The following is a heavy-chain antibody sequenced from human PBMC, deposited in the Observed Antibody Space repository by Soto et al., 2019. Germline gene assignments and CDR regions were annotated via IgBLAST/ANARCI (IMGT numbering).Heavy chain of an antibody. D-gene: IGHD3-3*01. CDR2: ISYDGSNK. V-gene: IGHV3-30-3*01. J-gene: IGHJ2*01. CDR3: ARVYYDFWSGYYAHTNWYFDL. CDR1: GFTFSSYA. Sequence: QVQLVESRGGVVQPGRSLRLSCAASGFTFSSYAMHWVRQAPGKGLEWVAVISYDGSNKYYADSVKGRFTISRDNSKNTLYLQMNSLRAEDTAVYYCARVYYDFWSGYYAHTNWYFDLWGRGTLVTVSS.